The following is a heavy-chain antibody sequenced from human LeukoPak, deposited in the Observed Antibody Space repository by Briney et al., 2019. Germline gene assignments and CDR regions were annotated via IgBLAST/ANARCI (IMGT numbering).Heavy chain of an antibody. Sequence: GGSLRLSCAASGFTSSSSAMSWVRQAPGKGLEWVSGISGSGGNTYYADSVKGRFTISRDNSKNTLYLQMNSLRAEDTAIYYCAKAGSIRFDYWGQGTLVTVSS. D-gene: IGHD1-26*01. CDR1: GFTSSSSA. CDR2: ISGSGGNT. CDR3: AKAGSIRFDY. J-gene: IGHJ4*02. V-gene: IGHV3-23*01.